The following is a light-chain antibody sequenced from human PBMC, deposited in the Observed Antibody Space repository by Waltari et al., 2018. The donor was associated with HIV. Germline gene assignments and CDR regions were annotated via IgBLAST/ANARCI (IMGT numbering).Light chain of an antibody. CDR1: RNILFSSDNRNY. Sequence: DIVMTQSPDSLPVSLGERATLNCTYSRNILFSSDNRNYLAWYQQKPRKPPKLLISWASTRESGFPDLFSGSGSGTDFTLTITRLQAEDVAVYHCQQYFRIPPTFGGGTKVEIK. CDR2: WAS. J-gene: IGKJ4*01. CDR3: QQYFRIPPT. V-gene: IGKV4-1*01.